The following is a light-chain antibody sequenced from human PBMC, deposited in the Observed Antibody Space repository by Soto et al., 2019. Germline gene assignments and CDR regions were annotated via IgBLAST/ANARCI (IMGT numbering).Light chain of an antibody. CDR2: EVS. CDR1: SSDVGNYNY. Sequence: QSALTQPASVSGSPGQSITISCTGTSSDVGNYNYVSWYQQHPGKAPKLLIYEVSNRPSGVSNRFSGSKSGNTASLTISGLQAEDEADYYCSSYTSSSTYVFGPGTKLTVL. J-gene: IGLJ1*01. V-gene: IGLV2-14*01. CDR3: SSYTSSSTYV.